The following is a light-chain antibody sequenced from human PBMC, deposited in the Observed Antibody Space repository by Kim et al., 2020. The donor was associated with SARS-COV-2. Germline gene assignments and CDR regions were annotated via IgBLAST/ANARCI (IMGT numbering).Light chain of an antibody. CDR3: QAWDSSTASWV. CDR1: KLGDKY. CDR2: QDS. V-gene: IGLV3-1*01. Sequence: SYELTQPPSVSVSPGQTASITCSGDKLGDKYACWYQQKPGQSPVLVIYQDSKRPSGIPERFSGSNSGNTATLTISGTQAMDEDDYYCQAWDSSTASWVFGGGTKLTVL. J-gene: IGLJ3*02.